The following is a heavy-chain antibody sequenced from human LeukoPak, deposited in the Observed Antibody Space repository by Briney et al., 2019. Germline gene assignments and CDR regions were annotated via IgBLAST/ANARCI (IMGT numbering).Heavy chain of an antibody. D-gene: IGHD2-8*01. CDR2: IYYSGST. CDR1: GCSISSYY. V-gene: IGHV4-59*08. Sequence: PSETLSLTCTVSGCSISSYYWSWIRQPPGKGLEWIGYIYYSGSTNYNPSLKSRGTISVDTSKNQFSLKLSSVTAADTAVYYCARRGKWQPFDYWGQGTLVTVSS. J-gene: IGHJ4*02. CDR3: ARRGKWQPFDY.